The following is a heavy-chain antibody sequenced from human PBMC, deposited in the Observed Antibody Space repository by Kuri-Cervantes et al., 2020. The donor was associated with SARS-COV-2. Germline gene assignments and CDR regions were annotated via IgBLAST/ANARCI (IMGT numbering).Heavy chain of an antibody. CDR3: ARDGGVVIPWFDP. D-gene: IGHD3-3*01. J-gene: IGHJ5*02. V-gene: IGHV3-30*03. CDR1: GFTFSSYG. Sequence: GGSLRLSCAASGFTFSSYGMHWVRQAPGKGLEWVAVISYDGSNKYYADSVKGRFTISRDNAKNSLYLQMNSLRAEDMAVYYCARDGGVVIPWFDPWGQGTLVTVSS. CDR2: ISYDGSNK.